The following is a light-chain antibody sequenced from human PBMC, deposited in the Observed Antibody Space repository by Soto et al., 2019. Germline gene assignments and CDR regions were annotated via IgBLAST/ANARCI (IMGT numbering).Light chain of an antibody. CDR1: SSNIGAGYD. CDR3: QSFDTSLSGVLI. CDR2: DNN. Sequence: QSVLTQPPSVSGAPGQRVTISCTGSSSNIGAGYDVHWFQQLPGTAPKLLIYDNNNRPSGVPDRFSGSKSDTSASLAITGLQAEDEADYYCQSFDTSLSGVLIFGGGTKVTVL. J-gene: IGLJ2*01. V-gene: IGLV1-40*01.